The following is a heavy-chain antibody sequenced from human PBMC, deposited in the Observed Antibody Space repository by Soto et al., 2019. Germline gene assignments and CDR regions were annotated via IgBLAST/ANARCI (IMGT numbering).Heavy chain of an antibody. D-gene: IGHD3-3*01. Sequence: QLQLQESGPGLVKPSETLSLTCTVSGGSISSSSYYWGWIRQPPGKGLEWIGSIYYSGSTYYNPSLKSRVTISVDTSKNQFSLKLSSVTAADTAVYYCATIFGVVRPFDYWGQGTLVTVSS. CDR3: ATIFGVVRPFDY. J-gene: IGHJ4*02. CDR2: IYYSGST. CDR1: GGSISSSSYY. V-gene: IGHV4-39*01.